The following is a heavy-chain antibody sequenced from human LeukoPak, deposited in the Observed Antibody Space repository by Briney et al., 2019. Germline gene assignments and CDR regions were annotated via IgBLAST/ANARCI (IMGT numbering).Heavy chain of an antibody. CDR2: IIPIFGTA. V-gene: IGHV1-69*01. Sequence: ASVKVSCNASGGTFSSYAISWVRQAPGQGLEWMGGIIPIFGTANYAQKFQGRVTITADESTSTAYMELSSLRSEDTAVYYCARYRGSYPIFDYGGQGTLVTVSS. CDR1: GGTFSSYA. D-gene: IGHD1-26*01. J-gene: IGHJ4*02. CDR3: ARYRGSYPIFDY.